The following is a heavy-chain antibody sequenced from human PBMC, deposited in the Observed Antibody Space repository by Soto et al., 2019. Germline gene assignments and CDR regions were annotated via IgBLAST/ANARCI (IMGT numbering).Heavy chain of an antibody. CDR2: IKEDGSEK. CDR1: GFTFSSYW. CDR3: ARGWGANSMTYDV. V-gene: IGHV3-7*01. J-gene: IGHJ3*01. D-gene: IGHD2-15*01. Sequence: PGGSLRLSCAASGFTFSSYWMGWVRQAPGKGLEWVASIKEDGSEKYYVDTVKGRFTISRDNAKNTLYLQMSSLRVEDTARYFCARGWGANSMTYDVWGQGTMVTVSS.